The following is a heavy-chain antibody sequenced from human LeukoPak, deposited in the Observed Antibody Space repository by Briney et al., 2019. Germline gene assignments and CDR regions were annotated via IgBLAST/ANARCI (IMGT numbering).Heavy chain of an antibody. D-gene: IGHD3-3*01. CDR2: INHSGST. CDR3: ARGITIFGVVISAHYYYYMDV. Sequence: SETLSLTCAVYGGSFSGYYWSWIRQPPGKGLEWIGEINHSGSTNYNPSLKSRDTISVDTSKNQFSLKLSSVTAADTAVYYCARGITIFGVVISAHYYYYMDVWGKGTTVTVSS. J-gene: IGHJ6*03. CDR1: GGSFSGYY. V-gene: IGHV4-34*01.